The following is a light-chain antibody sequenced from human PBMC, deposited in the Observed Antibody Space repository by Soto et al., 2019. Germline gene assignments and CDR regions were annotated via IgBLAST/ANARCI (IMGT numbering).Light chain of an antibody. CDR1: SGHSNYA. V-gene: IGLV4-69*01. CDR3: QTWGTGIVT. Sequence: QLVLTQSPSASASLGASVKLTCTLSSGHSNYAIAWHQQQPEKGPRYLMKLNRDGSHSKGDGIPNRFSGSSSGAERYLTISSLQSEDEADYYCQTWGTGIVTFGGGTKLTV. J-gene: IGLJ2*01. CDR2: LNRDGSH.